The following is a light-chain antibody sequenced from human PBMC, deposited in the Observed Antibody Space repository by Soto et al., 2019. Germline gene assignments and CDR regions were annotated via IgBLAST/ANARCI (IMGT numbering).Light chain of an antibody. CDR3: QQYGSSPNT. CDR2: GAS. V-gene: IGKV3-20*01. J-gene: IGKJ4*01. Sequence: EIVLTQSPGTLSLSPGERATLSCRASQRVASNYLAWYQQKPAQAPRLLIYGASSRATGIPDRSSGSGSGTDFALTISRLEPEDFAVYYCQQYGSSPNTFGGGTRVEIK. CDR1: QRVASNY.